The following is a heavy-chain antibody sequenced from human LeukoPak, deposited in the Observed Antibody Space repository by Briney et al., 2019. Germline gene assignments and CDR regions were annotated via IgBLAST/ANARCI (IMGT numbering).Heavy chain of an antibody. V-gene: IGHV1-69*05. CDR2: IIPIFGTA. D-gene: IGHD4-23*01. CDR3: ARGGHHQYGGKHHFDY. Sequence: GASVKVSCKASGGTFTSYAISWVRQAPGQGLEWMGGIIPIFGTANYAQKFQGRVTITTDESTSTAYMELSSLRSEDTAVYYCARGGHHQYGGKHHFDYWGQGTLVTVSS. J-gene: IGHJ4*02. CDR1: GGTFTSYA.